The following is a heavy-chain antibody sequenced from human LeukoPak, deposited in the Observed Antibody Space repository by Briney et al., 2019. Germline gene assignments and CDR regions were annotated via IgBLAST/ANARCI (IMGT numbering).Heavy chain of an antibody. J-gene: IGHJ5*02. CDR2: ISWNSGSI. Sequence: PGGSLRLSCAASGFTFDDYAMHWVRQAPGKGLEWVSGISWNSGSIGYADSVKGRFTISRDNSKNTLYLQMNSLRAEDTAVYYCARTASRCSSTSCYWALSSWFDPWGQGTLVTVSS. CDR3: ARTASRCSSTSCYWALSSWFDP. D-gene: IGHD2-2*01. CDR1: GFTFDDYA. V-gene: IGHV3-9*01.